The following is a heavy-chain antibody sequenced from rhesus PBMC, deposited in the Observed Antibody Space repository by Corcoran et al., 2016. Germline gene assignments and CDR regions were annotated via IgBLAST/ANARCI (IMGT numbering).Heavy chain of an antibody. D-gene: IGHD3-16*01. Sequence: QLQLQESGPGLVKPSETLSLTCAVSGGSISSNYWSWIRQPPGKVLGWIGRISGSGGSTDYNPSRKSRVTISTDTSKNQFSLKLSSGTAADTTVYYCAAPLSGSYYYHYFDYWGQGVLVTVSS. J-gene: IGHJ4*01. CDR3: AAPLSGSYYYHYFDY. V-gene: IGHV4-173*01. CDR2: ISGSGGST. CDR1: GGSISSNY.